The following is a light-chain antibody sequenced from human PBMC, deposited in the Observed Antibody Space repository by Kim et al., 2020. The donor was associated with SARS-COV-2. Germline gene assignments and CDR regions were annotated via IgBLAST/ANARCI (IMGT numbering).Light chain of an antibody. V-gene: IGLV1-40*01. CDR3: QSYDSSLSGVV. CDR2: GNS. J-gene: IGLJ2*01. CDR1: SSNIGAGYD. Sequence: QRVTIPSTGSSSNIGAGYDVHWYQQLPGTAPKLLIYGNSNRPSGVPDRFSGSKSGTSASLAITGLQAEDEADYYCQSYDSSLSGVVFGGGTQLTVL.